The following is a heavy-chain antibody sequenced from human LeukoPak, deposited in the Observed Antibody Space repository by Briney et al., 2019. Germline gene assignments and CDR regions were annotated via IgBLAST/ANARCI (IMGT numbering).Heavy chain of an antibody. CDR1: GYTFTSCG. CDR3: ARGGYCSSTSCYGRFDP. CDR2: ISFYNGNT. D-gene: IGHD2-2*01. Sequence: ASVKVSCKASGYTFTSCGISWVRQAPAQGLEWMGWISFYNGNTNYAQKLQGRVTMTTDTSTSTAYMELRSLRSDDTAVYYCARGGYCSSTSCYGRFDPWGQGTLFTVSS. J-gene: IGHJ5*02. V-gene: IGHV1-18*04.